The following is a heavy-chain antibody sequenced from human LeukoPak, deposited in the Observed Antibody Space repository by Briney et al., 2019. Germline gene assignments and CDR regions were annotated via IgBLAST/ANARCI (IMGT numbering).Heavy chain of an antibody. CDR3: AREGYWNYDY. Sequence: GGSLRLSCAASGFTFDDYAMHWVRQAPGKGLEWVSGISWNSGSIGYADSVKGRFTISRDLSKNTLYLQMNSLRAEDTAVYYCAREGYWNYDYWGQGTLVTVSS. J-gene: IGHJ4*02. CDR1: GFTFDDYA. V-gene: IGHV3-9*01. CDR2: ISWNSGSI. D-gene: IGHD1-7*01.